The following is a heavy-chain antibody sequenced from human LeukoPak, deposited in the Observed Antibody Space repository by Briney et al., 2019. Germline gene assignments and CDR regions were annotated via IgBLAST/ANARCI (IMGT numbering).Heavy chain of an antibody. CDR1: VYTFTGYY. CDR3: ARDRSRTSMIVVVRDDY. CDR2: INPNSGGT. V-gene: IGHV1-2*02. J-gene: IGHJ4*02. D-gene: IGHD3-22*01. Sequence: ASVKVSCKASVYTFTGYYMHWVRQAPGQGLEWMGFINPNSGGTNYAQKFQGRVTMTRDTSISTAYMELSRLRSDDTAVYYWARDRSRTSMIVVVRDDYWGQGTLVTVSS.